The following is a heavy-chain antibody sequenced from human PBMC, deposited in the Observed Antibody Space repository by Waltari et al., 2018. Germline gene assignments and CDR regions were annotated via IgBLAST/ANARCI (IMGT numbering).Heavy chain of an antibody. CDR2: IHGSGKT. CDR3: ARDRGRGLYLDA. D-gene: IGHD1-26*01. Sequence: GWRWGRPSPGKGVQWIGRIHGSGKTNYNTSLESRVTVSMDTSNNQFSLKLTSPTAADTAVYYCARDRGRGLYLDAWGQGTLVTVSP. V-gene: IGHV4-4*02. J-gene: IGHJ4*02. CDR1: G.